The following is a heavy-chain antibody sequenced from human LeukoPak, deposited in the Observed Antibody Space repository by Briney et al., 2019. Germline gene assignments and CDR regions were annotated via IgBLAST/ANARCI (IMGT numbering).Heavy chain of an antibody. CDR2: ISSSSSYI. J-gene: IGHJ4*02. V-gene: IGHV3-21*01. CDR3: ARMVGATPNYYFDY. D-gene: IGHD1-26*01. Sequence: GVSLRLSCAASGFTFSSYSMNCVRQAPGKGLECVSSISSSSSYIYYADSVKSRFTISRDNAKNSLYLQMNSLRAEDTAVYYCARMVGATPNYYFDYWGQGTLVTVPS. CDR1: GFTFSSYS.